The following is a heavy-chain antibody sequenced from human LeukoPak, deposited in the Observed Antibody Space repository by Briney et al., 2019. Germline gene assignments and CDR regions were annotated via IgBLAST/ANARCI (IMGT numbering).Heavy chain of an antibody. D-gene: IGHD3-22*01. CDR2: TYYSGST. Sequence: SETLSLTCTVSGGSISSSSYYWGWIRQPPGKGLEWIGTTYYSGSTYYNPSLKSRVTISVDTSKNQFSLKLSSVTAADTAVYYCASLDSTYYYDRGAFDIWGQGTMVTVSS. CDR1: GGSISSSSYY. CDR3: ASLDSTYYYDRGAFDI. V-gene: IGHV4-39*07. J-gene: IGHJ3*02.